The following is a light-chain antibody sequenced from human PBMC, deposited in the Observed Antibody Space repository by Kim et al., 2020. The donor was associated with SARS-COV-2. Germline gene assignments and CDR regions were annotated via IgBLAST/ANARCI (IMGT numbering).Light chain of an antibody. V-gene: IGKV3-15*01. Sequence: EIVMTQSPATLPVSPGERATLSCRASQSVSSNLAWYQRKPGQAPRLLIYDASTRATGIPARFSGSGSGTEFTLTISSLQSEDFAVYYCQQYNNWPNTFGQGTKLEI. CDR3: QQYNNWPNT. CDR2: DAS. J-gene: IGKJ2*01. CDR1: QSVSSN.